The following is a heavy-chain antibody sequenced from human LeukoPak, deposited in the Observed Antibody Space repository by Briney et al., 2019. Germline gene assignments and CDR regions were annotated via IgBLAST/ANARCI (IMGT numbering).Heavy chain of an antibody. J-gene: IGHJ4*02. V-gene: IGHV1-18*01. CDR3: AMTSPITMIVEY. CDR1: GYTFTSYG. CDR2: ISAYNGNT. D-gene: IGHD3-22*01. Sequence: ASVKVSCKASGYTFTSYGISWVRQAPGQGLEWMGWISAYNGNTNYAQKLQGRVTMTTDTSTSTAYMELRSLRSEDTAVYYCAMTSPITMIVEYWGQGTLVTVSS.